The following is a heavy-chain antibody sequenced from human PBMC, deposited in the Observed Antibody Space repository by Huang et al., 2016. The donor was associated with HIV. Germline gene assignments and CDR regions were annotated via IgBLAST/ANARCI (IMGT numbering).Heavy chain of an antibody. CDR1: GGSVSGYY. V-gene: IGHV4-34*02. J-gene: IGHJ2*01. D-gene: IGHD3-22*01. CDR3: ARVKWFQARSWNFDL. Sequence: QVQLQQWGAGVLKPSETVSLTCGVNGGSVSGYYWNWIRQPPGKGLEWIGEIKDSGDGNYTPSLTSRVSRAVAASKNQVSLKVTSVTGADSAVYYCARVKWFQARSWNFDLWGRGTLVTVSS. CDR2: IKDSGDG.